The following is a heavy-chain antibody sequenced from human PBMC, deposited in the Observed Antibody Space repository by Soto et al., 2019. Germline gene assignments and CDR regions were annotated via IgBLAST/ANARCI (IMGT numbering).Heavy chain of an antibody. Sequence: GSLRLSCAASGFTFSSYWMHWVRQTPEKGLVWVSHINTDGSTTTYADSVKGRFTISRDNAKNTLFLQMNSLRAEDTAVYYCARDYCSIWYNWYDPWGQGTLVIVS. CDR1: GFTFSSYW. J-gene: IGHJ5*02. D-gene: IGHD6-13*01. V-gene: IGHV3-74*01. CDR2: INTDGSTT. CDR3: ARDYCSIWYNWYDP.